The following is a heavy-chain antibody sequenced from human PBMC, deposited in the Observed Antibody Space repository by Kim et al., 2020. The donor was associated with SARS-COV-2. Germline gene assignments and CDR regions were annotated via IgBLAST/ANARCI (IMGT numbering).Heavy chain of an antibody. V-gene: IGHV3-23*01. Sequence: GESLRLSCVASGFSFSCCAMTWVRQVPGKGPEWVSSISHDGTSSHYANSVRGRFTISRDDSKNTLYLQLNSLRGDDTALYYCAKDVWDYSGMDVWGQGTT. CDR3: AKDVWDYSGMDV. CDR2: ISHDGTSS. D-gene: IGHD1-26*01. CDR1: GFSFSCCA. J-gene: IGHJ6*02.